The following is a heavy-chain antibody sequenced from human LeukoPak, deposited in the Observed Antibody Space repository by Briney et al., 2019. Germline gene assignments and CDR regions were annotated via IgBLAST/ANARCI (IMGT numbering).Heavy chain of an antibody. CDR2: MNPNSGNT. V-gene: IGHV1-8*01. D-gene: IGHD3-9*01. CDR3: ARGAVLRYFDWGPEDYYYMDV. CDR1: VYTFTIYD. Sequence: ASVTVSFKASVYTFTIYDINWVRQAPGQGLEWMGWMNPNSGNTGYAQKFQGRVTMTRNTSISTAYMELSSLRSEDTAVYYCARGAVLRYFDWGPEDYYYMDVWGKGTTVTVSS. J-gene: IGHJ6*03.